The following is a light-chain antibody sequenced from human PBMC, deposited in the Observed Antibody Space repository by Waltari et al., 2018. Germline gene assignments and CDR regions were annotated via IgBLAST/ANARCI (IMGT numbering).Light chain of an antibody. J-gene: IGKJ1*01. Sequence: SCRASQSISRYLAWYQQKPGQAPRLLTYEASRRATGTPDRFSGSGSGTDFSLTISRLEPEDFAVYYCQKYESLPATFGQGTKVEIK. CDR1: QSISRY. CDR3: QKYESLPAT. CDR2: EAS. V-gene: IGKV3-20*01.